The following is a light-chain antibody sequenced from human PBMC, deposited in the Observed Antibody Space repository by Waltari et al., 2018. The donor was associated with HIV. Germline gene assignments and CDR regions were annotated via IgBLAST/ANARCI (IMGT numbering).Light chain of an antibody. CDR2: RVT. J-gene: IGLJ2*01. V-gene: IGLV2-14*03. CDR1: APASDPSNF. CDR3: STHTGNDTLA. Sequence: QSALTQPDSASWSPGQPVTIPCTGTAPASDPSNFVSWYQQHPANVPKVIIYRVTSRPSGVPPRFSGSKSGNTASLTISGLRAEDEALYYCSTHTGNDTLAFGGGTKLTVL.